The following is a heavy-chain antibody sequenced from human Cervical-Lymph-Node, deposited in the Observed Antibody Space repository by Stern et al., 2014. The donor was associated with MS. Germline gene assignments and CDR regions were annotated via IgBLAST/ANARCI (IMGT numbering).Heavy chain of an antibody. Sequence: VQLVESGPGLVKPSETLSLTCSVSGGSISSYYWNWIRQPPGKGLEWIANVHYSGTPNYNPSLKSRVNILLDTSLNKISLKLTSVTAADTAVYYCAGSGTYYPDYWGQGILVTVSS. CDR3: AGSGTYYPDY. D-gene: IGHD3-3*01. V-gene: IGHV4-59*08. J-gene: IGHJ4*02. CDR2: VHYSGTP. CDR1: GGSISSYY.